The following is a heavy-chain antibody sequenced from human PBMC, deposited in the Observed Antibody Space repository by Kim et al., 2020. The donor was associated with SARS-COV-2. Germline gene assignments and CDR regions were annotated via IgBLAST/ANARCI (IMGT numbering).Heavy chain of an antibody. V-gene: IGHV4-34*01. CDR1: GASFSGYY. CDR3: ARRKGYYGSGNWFDP. J-gene: IGHJ5*02. CDR2: INHSGST. D-gene: IGHD3-10*01. Sequence: SETLSLTCAVYGASFSGYYWSWIRQPPGKGLEWIGEINHSGSTNYNPSLKSRVTISVDTSKNQFSLKLSSVTAADTAVYYCARRKGYYGSGNWFDPWGQGTLVTVSS.